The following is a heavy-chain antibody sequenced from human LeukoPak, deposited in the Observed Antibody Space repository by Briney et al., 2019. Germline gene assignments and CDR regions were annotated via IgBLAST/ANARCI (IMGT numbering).Heavy chain of an antibody. CDR3: ARVTGYVMEDYFDY. J-gene: IGHJ4*02. V-gene: IGHV4-59*01. D-gene: IGHD6-13*01. CDR1: GGSISSYY. CDR2: IYYSGST. Sequence: SETLSLTCTASGGSISSYYWSWIRQPPGKGLEWIGYIYYSGSTNYNPSLKSRVTISVDTSKNQFSLRLSSVTAADTAVYYCARVTGYVMEDYFDYWGQGTLVTVSS.